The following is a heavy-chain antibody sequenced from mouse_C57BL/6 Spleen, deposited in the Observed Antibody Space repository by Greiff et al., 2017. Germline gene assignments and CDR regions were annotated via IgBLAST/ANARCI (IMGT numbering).Heavy chain of an antibody. CDR2: IDPSDSYP. J-gene: IGHJ4*01. D-gene: IGHD1-1*01. CDR1: GYTFTSYW. V-gene: IGHV1-69*01. Sequence: QVQLQQPGAELVMPGASVKLSCKASGYTFTSYWMHWVKQRPGQGLEWIGEIDPSDSYPNYNQKFKGKSTLTVAKSSSTAYMQLSSLTSEDSAVYYCARGSYGSSYDYYAMDYWGQGTSVTVSS. CDR3: ARGSYGSSYDYYAMDY.